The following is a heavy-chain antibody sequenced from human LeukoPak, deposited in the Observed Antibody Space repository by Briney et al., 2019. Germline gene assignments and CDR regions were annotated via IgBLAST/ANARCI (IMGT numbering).Heavy chain of an antibody. Sequence: GGSLRLSCAASGFTFSDYYMGWIRQAPGKGLEWVSYISSSGSTIYYADSVKGRFTISRDNAKNSLYLQMNSLGAEDTAVYYCARAADDYGDYAGFDYWGQGTLVTVSS. CDR2: ISSSGSTI. CDR3: ARAADDYGDYAGFDY. J-gene: IGHJ4*02. V-gene: IGHV3-11*01. CDR1: GFTFSDYY. D-gene: IGHD4-17*01.